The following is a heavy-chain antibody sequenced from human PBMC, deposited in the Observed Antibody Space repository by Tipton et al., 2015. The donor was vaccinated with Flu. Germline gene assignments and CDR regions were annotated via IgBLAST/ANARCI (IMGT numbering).Heavy chain of an antibody. J-gene: IGHJ6*02. CDR1: GYAFTGYY. Sequence: QVQLVQSGAEVKKPGASVKVSCKASGYAFTGYYMHWVRQAPGQGLEWMGWINPNSGGTNYAQKFQGRVTMTRDTSISTAYMELSRLRSDDTAVYYCARDQMVVVVMAYYGMDVWGQGTTVTVPS. V-gene: IGHV1-2*02. CDR3: ARDQMVVVVMAYYGMDV. D-gene: IGHD3-22*01. CDR2: INPNSGGT.